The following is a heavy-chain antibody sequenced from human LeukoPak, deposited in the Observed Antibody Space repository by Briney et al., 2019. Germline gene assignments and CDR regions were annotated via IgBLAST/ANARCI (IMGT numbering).Heavy chain of an antibody. Sequence: GGSLRLSCAASGFTFSSYAMSWVRQAPGKGLGWVSAISGSGGSTYYADSVKGRFTISRDNSKNTLYLQMNSLRAEDTAVYYCAKDPRMVTATQFDYWGQGTLVTVSS. J-gene: IGHJ4*02. V-gene: IGHV3-23*01. CDR1: GFTFSSYA. CDR2: ISGSGGST. CDR3: AKDPRMVTATQFDY. D-gene: IGHD2-21*02.